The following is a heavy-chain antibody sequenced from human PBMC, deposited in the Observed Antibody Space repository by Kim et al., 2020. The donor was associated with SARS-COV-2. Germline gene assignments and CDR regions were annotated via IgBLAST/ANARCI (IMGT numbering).Heavy chain of an antibody. D-gene: IGHD3-3*01. J-gene: IGHJ5*02. V-gene: IGHV1-46*01. Sequence: ASVKVSCKASGYTFTSYYMHWVRQAPGQGLEWMGIINPSGGSTSYAQKFQGRVTMTRDTSTSTVYMELSSLRSEDTAVYYCARGQRITIFGVVIDDNWFDPCGQGTLVTVSS. CDR3: ARGQRITIFGVVIDDNWFDP. CDR1: GYTFTSYY. CDR2: INPSGGST.